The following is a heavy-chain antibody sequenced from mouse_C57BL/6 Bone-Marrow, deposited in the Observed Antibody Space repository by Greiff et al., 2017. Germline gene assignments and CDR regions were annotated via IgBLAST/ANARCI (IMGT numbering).Heavy chain of an antibody. Sequence: QVQLQQPGAELVRPGSSVKLSCKASGYTFTSYWMHWVKQRPIQGLEWIGNIDPSDSETHYNQKFKDKATLTVDKSSSTAYMQLSSLTSEDSAVYDCASGPFCYGSSYGYFDVWGTGTTVTVSS. J-gene: IGHJ1*03. V-gene: IGHV1-52*01. CDR1: GYTFTSYW. CDR3: ASGPFCYGSSYGYFDV. CDR2: IDPSDSET. D-gene: IGHD1-1*01.